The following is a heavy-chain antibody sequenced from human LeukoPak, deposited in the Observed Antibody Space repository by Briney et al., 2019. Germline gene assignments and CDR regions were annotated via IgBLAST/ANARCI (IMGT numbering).Heavy chain of an antibody. Sequence: SQTLSLTCAISGDSVSSNSAAWNWIRQSPSRGLEWLGRTYYRSKWYNDYAVSVKSRITINPDTSKNQFSLQLNSVTPEDAAVYYCARDQQWLDQNWFDPWGQGTLVTVSS. V-gene: IGHV6-1*01. J-gene: IGHJ5*02. D-gene: IGHD6-19*01. CDR2: TYYRSKWYN. CDR1: GDSVSSNSAA. CDR3: ARDQQWLDQNWFDP.